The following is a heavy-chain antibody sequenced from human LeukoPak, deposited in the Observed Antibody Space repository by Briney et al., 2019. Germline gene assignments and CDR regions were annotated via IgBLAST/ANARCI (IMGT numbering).Heavy chain of an antibody. CDR1: GFTVSSNY. V-gene: IGHV3-53*01. CDR3: ASVSGGTEYYFDY. Sequence: WGSLRLSCAASGFTVSSNYMSWVRQAPGKGLEWVSVIYSGGSTYYADSVKGRFTISRNNSKNTLYLQMNSLRAEDTAVYYCASVSGGTEYYFDYWGQGTLVTVSS. J-gene: IGHJ4*02. CDR2: IYSGGST. D-gene: IGHD2-15*01.